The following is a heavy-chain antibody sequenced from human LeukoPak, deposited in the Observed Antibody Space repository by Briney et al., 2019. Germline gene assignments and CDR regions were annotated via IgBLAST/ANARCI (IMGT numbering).Heavy chain of an antibody. J-gene: IGHJ4*02. Sequence: GGSLRLSCAASGFTFSSYWILWVRQAPGKGLVWVSRINSDGSSTTYADSVKGRFTISRDNAKNTVYLQMSTLRAEDTAVYYCASSYNYGFPYWGQGTLVTVSS. CDR3: ASSYNYGFPY. CDR1: GFTFSSYW. CDR2: INSDGSST. D-gene: IGHD1-20*01. V-gene: IGHV3-74*01.